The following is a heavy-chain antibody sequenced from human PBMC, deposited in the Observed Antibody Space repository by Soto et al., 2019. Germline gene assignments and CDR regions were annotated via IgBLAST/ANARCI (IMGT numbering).Heavy chain of an antibody. J-gene: IGHJ4*02. CDR1: GGSISSNY. D-gene: IGHD6-13*01. CDR3: AGYRREAVAGYTLYN. V-gene: IGHV4-59*01. CDR2: VYNSGST. Sequence: PSETLSLTCTVSGGSISSNYWTWIRQPPGKGLEWIGYVYNSGSTNYNPSLKSRVTISEDTSKSQFSLKVNSMTAADTAVYYCAGYRREAVAGYTLYNWGQGILVTVSS.